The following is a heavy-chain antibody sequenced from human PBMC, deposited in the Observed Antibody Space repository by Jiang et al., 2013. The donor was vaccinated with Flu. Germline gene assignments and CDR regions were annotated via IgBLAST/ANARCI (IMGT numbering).Heavy chain of an antibody. Sequence: VQLVESGGGVVQPGRSLRVSCAASGFTFGSFAMHWVRQAPGKGLEWVAVIWYDGSNELYADSVKGRFTISRDNSKNTLYLQMNSLRAEDTAVYYCARDRRLKLLEYYFDYWGQGTLVTVSS. CDR2: IWYDGSNE. V-gene: IGHV3-33*01. J-gene: IGHJ4*02. CDR3: ARDRRLKLLEYYFDY. CDR1: GFTFGSFA. D-gene: IGHD5-24*01.